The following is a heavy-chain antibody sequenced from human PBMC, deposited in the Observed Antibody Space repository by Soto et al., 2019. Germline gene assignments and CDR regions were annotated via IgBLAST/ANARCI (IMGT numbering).Heavy chain of an antibody. J-gene: IGHJ5*02. CDR3: ARVVGALGHWFDP. CDR2: ISAYNYTT. CDR1: GYTFTSYG. V-gene: IGHV1-18*01. D-gene: IGHD1-26*01. Sequence: QVQLVQSGAEVKKPGASVKVSCKASGYTFTSYGLSWVRQAPGQGLEWMGRISAYNYTTNYAQKLQGRVTMTTDTSTSTAYMELRSLASDDTSVYSCARVVGALGHWFDPWGQGTLVTVSS.